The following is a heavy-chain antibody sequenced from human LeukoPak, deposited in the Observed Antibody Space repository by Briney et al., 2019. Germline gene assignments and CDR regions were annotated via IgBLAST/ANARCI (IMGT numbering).Heavy chain of an antibody. V-gene: IGHV1-3*01. CDR2: INAGNGNT. D-gene: IGHD3-3*01. CDR3: AREISDFWSGYSGGYYYYYGMDV. Sequence: ASEKVSCKASGYTFTSYAMHWVRQAPGQRLEWMGWINAGNGNTKYSQKFQGRVTITRDTSASTAYMELSSLRSEDTAVYYCAREISDFWSGYSGGYYYYYGMDVWGQGTTVTVSS. J-gene: IGHJ6*02. CDR1: GYTFTSYA.